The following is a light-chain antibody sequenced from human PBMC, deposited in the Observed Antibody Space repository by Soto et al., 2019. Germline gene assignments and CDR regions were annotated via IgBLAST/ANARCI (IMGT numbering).Light chain of an antibody. V-gene: IGKV1-8*01. CDR2: AAS. CDR1: QGISSY. CDR3: QKYNSAPRT. J-gene: IGKJ4*01. Sequence: AIRMTQSPSSFSASTGDRVTITCRASQGISSYLAWYQQKPGKAPKLLIYAASTLQSGVPSRFSGSGSGTDFTLTISSLQPEDVATYYCQKYNSAPRTFGGGTKVDIK.